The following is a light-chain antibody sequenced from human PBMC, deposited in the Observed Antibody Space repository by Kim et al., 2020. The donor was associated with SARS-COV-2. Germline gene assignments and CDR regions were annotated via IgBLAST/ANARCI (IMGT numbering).Light chain of an antibody. V-gene: IGLV9-49*01. J-gene: IGLJ3*02. CDR3: GADHGSGGNFVWG. Sequence: ELTQPPSASASLGASVTLTCTLSSGYSNYKVDWYQQRPGKGPRFVMRVGIGGIVGSKGDGIPDRFSVLGSGLNRYLTIQNIQEEDESDYHCGADHGSGGNFVWGFGGGTQLTVL. CDR2: VGIGGIVG. CDR1: SGYSNYK.